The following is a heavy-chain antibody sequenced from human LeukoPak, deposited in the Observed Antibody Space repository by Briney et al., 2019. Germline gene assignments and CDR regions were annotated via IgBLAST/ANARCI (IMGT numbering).Heavy chain of an antibody. Sequence: AGGSLRLSCAASGFTVRSHDMSWVRQAPGKGLEWVSVIYSGGTTYYADSVKGRFTISRDSSKNTIYLQMNSLRAEDTAVYYCAELGITMIGGVWGKGTTVTISS. V-gene: IGHV3-53*01. CDR3: AELGITMIGGV. D-gene: IGHD3-10*02. CDR1: GFTVRSHD. CDR2: IYSGGTT. J-gene: IGHJ6*04.